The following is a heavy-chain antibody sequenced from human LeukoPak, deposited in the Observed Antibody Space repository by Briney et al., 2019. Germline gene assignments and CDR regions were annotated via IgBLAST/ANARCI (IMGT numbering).Heavy chain of an antibody. CDR1: GYTFTTYG. CDR2: ISAYSGNT. Sequence: GASVKVSCKASGYTFTTYGISWVRQAPGQGLEWMGWISAYSGNTNYAQNFQGRVTMTTDTSASTAYMEMRSLRSDDTAVYYCARDGAAYYYDIHYMDVWGKGTTVTVSS. J-gene: IGHJ6*03. CDR3: ARDGAAYYYDIHYMDV. V-gene: IGHV1-18*01. D-gene: IGHD3-22*01.